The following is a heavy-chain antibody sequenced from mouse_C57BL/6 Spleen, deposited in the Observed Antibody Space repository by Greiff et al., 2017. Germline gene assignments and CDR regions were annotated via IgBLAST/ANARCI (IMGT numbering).Heavy chain of an antibody. CDR3: ARGGTRVPNYAMDY. CDR1: GYTFTSYW. V-gene: IGHV1-64*01. J-gene: IGHJ4*01. Sequence: QVQLQQPGAELVKPGASVKLSCKASGYTFTSYWMHWVKQRPGQGLEWIGMIHPNSGSTNYNEKFKSKATLTVDKSSSTAYMQLSSLTSEDSAVYYCARGGTRVPNYAMDYWGQGTSVTVSS. CDR2: IHPNSGST. D-gene: IGHD2-14*01.